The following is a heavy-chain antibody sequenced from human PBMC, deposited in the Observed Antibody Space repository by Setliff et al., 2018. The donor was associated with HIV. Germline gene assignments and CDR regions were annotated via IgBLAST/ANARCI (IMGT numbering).Heavy chain of an antibody. CDR2: IHGGSGTHYADSHGRIIT. CDR3: ARSPDDYGFSSGWYRFES. Sequence: QPGGSLRLSCAISGFTVRSSYMSWIRQAPGKGLQWVSVIHGGSGTHYADSHGRIITDYADSVKGRYTISRDDSKNILYLQMKSLRTEDTAVYYCARSPDDYGFSSGWYRFESWGQGTLVTVSS. V-gene: IGHV3-53*01. J-gene: IGHJ4*02. D-gene: IGHD6-19*01. CDR1: GFTVRSSY.